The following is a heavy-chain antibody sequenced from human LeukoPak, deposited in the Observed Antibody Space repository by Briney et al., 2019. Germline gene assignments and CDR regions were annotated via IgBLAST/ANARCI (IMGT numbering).Heavy chain of an antibody. CDR1: GYTFTTYG. Sequence: ASVKVSCKASGYTFTTYGISWARQAPGQGLEWMGWISGYNGNTNYAQKLQGRVTMTTDTSTSTAYMELRSLRSDDTAVYYCARFLLAARRGNWFDPWGQGTLVTVSS. D-gene: IGHD6-6*01. CDR2: ISGYNGNT. CDR3: ARFLLAARRGNWFDP. V-gene: IGHV1-18*01. J-gene: IGHJ5*02.